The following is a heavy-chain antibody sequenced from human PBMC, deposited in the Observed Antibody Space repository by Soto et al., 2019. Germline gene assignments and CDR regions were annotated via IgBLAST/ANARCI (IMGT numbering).Heavy chain of an antibody. CDR1: CGSIISGGYY. V-gene: IGHV4-31*03. CDR3: AREGFEYSSSSNYYGMDV. J-gene: IGHJ6*02. D-gene: IGHD6-6*01. CDR2: IYYSGST. Sequence: SETLSLTCTFSCGSIISGGYYWSWIRQHPGKGLEWIGYIYYSGSTYYNPSLKSRVTISVDTSKNQFSLKLSSVTAADTAVYYCAREGFEYSSSSNYYGMDVWGQGTTVTVSS.